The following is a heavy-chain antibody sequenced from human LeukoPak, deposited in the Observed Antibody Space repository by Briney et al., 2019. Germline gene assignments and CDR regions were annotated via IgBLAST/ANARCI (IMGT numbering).Heavy chain of an antibody. D-gene: IGHD1-26*01. CDR2: INAGNGNT. CDR1: GYTFTSYA. J-gene: IGHJ4*02. V-gene: IGHV1-3*01. CDR3: ARDKSHYDAADY. Sequence: ASVKVSCKASGYTFTSYAMHWVRQAPGQRLEWMGWINAGNGNTKYSQKFQGRVTITRDTSASTAYMELSSLRSEDTAVYYCARDKSHYDAADYWGQGTLVTVSS.